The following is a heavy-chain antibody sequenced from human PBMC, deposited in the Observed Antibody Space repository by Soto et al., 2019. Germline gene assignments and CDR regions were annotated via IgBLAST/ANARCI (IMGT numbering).Heavy chain of an antibody. V-gene: IGHV3-33*01. D-gene: IGHD3-16*01. CDR3: ARDGGGIRRTYYFDY. CDR2: IWYDGSNK. J-gene: IGHJ4*02. CDR1: GFTFSSYG. Sequence: QVQLVESGGGVVQPGRSLRLSCAASGFTFSSYGMHWVRQAPGKGGEGVAGIWYDGSNKYSADSVKCRFTISRDNSKNTLYLQMNRLRPEDTAVYYCARDGGGIRRTYYFDYWGQGTLVTVSS.